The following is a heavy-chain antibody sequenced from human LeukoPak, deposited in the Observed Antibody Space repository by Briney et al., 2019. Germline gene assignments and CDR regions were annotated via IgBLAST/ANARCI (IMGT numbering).Heavy chain of an antibody. J-gene: IGHJ4*02. CDR3: AKDLRMVRDTFDY. D-gene: IGHD3-10*01. Sequence: GGSLRLSCAASGFTFSSYGMHWVRQAPGKGLEWVAVISYDGSNKYYADSVKGRFTISRDNSKNTLYLQMNSLRAEDTAVYYCAKDLRMVRDTFDYWGQGTLVTVSS. CDR2: ISYDGSNK. V-gene: IGHV3-30*18. CDR1: GFTFSSYG.